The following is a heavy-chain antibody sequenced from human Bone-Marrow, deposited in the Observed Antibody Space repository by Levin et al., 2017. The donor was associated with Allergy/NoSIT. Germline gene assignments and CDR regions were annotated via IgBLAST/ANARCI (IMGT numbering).Heavy chain of an antibody. V-gene: IGHV4-30-4*01. D-gene: IGHD4-23*01. CDR2: IYYSGST. J-gene: IGHJ6*02. CDR3: ARAAVVTFNGSYYYYGMDG. CDR1: GGSISSGDYY. Sequence: SETLSLTCTVSGGSISSGDYYWSWIRQPPGTGLEWIGYIYYSGSTYYNPSLKSRVTISVDTSKNQFSLKLSSVTAADTAVYYCARAAVVTFNGSYYYYGMDGWGQGTTVTVSS.